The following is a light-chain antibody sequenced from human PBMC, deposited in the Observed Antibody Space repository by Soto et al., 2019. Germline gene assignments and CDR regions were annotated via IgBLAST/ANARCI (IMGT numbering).Light chain of an antibody. CDR3: QKYGRSPFT. CDR1: QSVSGSY. V-gene: IGKV3-20*01. Sequence: EIVLTQSPGTLSLSPGESAALSCRASQSVSGSYVAWYQQKPGQAPRLLIYGESNRATGIPDRLSGSGSGKNLNLTITRLEPEDFAVYSCQKYGRSPFTCGPGTKVDIK. CDR2: GES. J-gene: IGKJ3*01.